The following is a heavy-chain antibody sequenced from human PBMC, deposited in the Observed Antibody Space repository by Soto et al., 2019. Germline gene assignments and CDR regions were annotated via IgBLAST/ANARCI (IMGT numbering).Heavy chain of an antibody. D-gene: IGHD1-7*01. V-gene: IGHV1-69*06. CDR3: ARELTGTPYYYYYGTDV. CDR2: IIPIFGTA. CDR1: GGTFSSYA. J-gene: IGHJ6*02. Sequence: ASVKVSCKASGGTFSSYAISWVRQAPGQGLEWMGGIIPIFGTANYAQKFQGRVTITADKSTSTAYMELSSLRSEDTAVYYCARELTGTPYYYYYGTDVWGQGTTVTVSS.